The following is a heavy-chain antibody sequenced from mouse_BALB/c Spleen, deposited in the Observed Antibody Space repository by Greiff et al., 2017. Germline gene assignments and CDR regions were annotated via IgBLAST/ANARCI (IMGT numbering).Heavy chain of an antibody. J-gene: IGHJ2*01. CDR3: ARHGGYYGSSFSTVDY. CDR2: ISSGGSYT. CDR1: GFTFSSYG. V-gene: IGHV5-6*01. D-gene: IGHD1-1*01. Sequence: EVKVVESGGDLVKPGGSLKLSCAASGFTFSSYGMSWVRQTPDKRLEWVATISSGGSYTYYPDSVKGRFTISRDNAKNTLYLQMSSLKSEDTAMYYCARHGGYYGSSFSTVDYWGQGTTLTVSS.